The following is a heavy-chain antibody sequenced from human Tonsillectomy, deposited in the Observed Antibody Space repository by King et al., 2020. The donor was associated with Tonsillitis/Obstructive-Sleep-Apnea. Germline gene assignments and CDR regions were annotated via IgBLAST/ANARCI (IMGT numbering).Heavy chain of an antibody. CDR3: ARLTSWELQVKHYYYYMDV. CDR1: GYGFTSYW. V-gene: IGHV5-51*01. Sequence: QLVQSGAEVKKPGESLKISCKGSGYGFTSYWIGWGRQMPGKGLEWMGIIYPGDSDTRYSPSFQGQVTLSADKSISTAYLQWSSLKASDTAMYYCARLTSWELQVKHYYYYMDVWGKGTTVTVSS. J-gene: IGHJ6*03. CDR2: IYPGDSDT. D-gene: IGHD1-26*01.